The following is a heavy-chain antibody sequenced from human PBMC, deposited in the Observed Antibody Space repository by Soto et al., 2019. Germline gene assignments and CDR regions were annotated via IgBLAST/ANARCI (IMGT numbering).Heavy chain of an antibody. D-gene: IGHD3-22*01. CDR2: ISYDGSNK. CDR3: ARDHFYYDSSGYYSY. J-gene: IGHJ4*02. CDR1: GFTFSSYG. V-gene: IGHV3-30*03. Sequence: QVQLVESGGGVVQPGRSLRLSCAASGFTFSSYGMHWVRQAPGKGLEWVAVISYDGSNKYYADSVKGRFTISRDNSKNTLYLQMNSLRAEDTAVYYCARDHFYYDSSGYYSYWGQGTLVTVSS.